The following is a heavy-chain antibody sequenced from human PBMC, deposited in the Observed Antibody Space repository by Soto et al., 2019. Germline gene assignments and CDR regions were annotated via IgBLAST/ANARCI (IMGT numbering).Heavy chain of an antibody. J-gene: IGHJ3*01. Sequence: GGSLRLSCAASGFTFNDAWMTWVRQGPGKGLEWVGRIKTIAGGGTTDYTAPVKGRFTISRDDSKNTVYLQMNSLKIEDTAVYYCTTERCTGTNCYVKNAFDVWGQGTTVTVSS. CDR3: TTERCTGTNCYVKNAFDV. CDR1: GFTFNDAW. V-gene: IGHV3-15*01. D-gene: IGHD1-1*01. CDR2: IKTIAGGGTT.